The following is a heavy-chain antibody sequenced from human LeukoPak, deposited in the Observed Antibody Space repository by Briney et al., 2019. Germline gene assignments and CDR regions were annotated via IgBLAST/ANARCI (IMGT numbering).Heavy chain of an antibody. CDR3: ARGYQESRYYYYYMDV. CDR2: MNPNSGNT. J-gene: IGHJ6*03. CDR1: GYTFTGYY. D-gene: IGHD3-16*02. Sequence: GASVKVSCKASGYTFTGYYMHWVRQAPGQGLEWMGWMNPNSGNTGYAQKFQGRVTMTRNTSISTAYMELSSLRSEDTAVYYCARGYQESRYYYYYMDVWGKGTTVTISS. V-gene: IGHV1-8*02.